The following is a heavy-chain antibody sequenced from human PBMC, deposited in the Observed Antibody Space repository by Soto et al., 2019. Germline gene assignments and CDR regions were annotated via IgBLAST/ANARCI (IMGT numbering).Heavy chain of an antibody. D-gene: IGHD5-12*01. CDR1: GFTFSSYE. V-gene: IGHV3-48*03. Sequence: PGGSLRLFCAASGFTFSSYEMNWVRQAQGKGLEWVSYISSRGSHIYYADSVKGRSTISRDNAKNSLYLQVKSLRADATAVYYCARDSSGCIDYWGQGTLVTVSS. CDR2: ISSRGSHI. J-gene: IGHJ4*02. CDR3: ARDSSGCIDY.